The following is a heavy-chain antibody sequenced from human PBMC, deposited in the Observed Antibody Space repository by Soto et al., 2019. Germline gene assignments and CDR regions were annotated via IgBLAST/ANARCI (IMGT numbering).Heavy chain of an antibody. CDR1: GFVFSNYA. D-gene: IGHD6-19*01. V-gene: IGHV3-23*01. J-gene: IGHJ4*02. CDR2: IGGSGDTT. CDR3: AKSWQSFDI. Sequence: EVQLLESGGGLVQPGGSLRLSCAASGFVFSNYAMTWVRQAPGKGLEWVSTIGGSGDTTYYADSVKGRFAISRDNSKNTLDLQMDSLRAEDTAAYYCAKSWQSFDIWGQGTLVTVSS.